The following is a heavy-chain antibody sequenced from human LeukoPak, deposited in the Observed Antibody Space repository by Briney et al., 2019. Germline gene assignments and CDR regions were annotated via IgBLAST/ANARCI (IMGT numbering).Heavy chain of an antibody. Sequence: ASVKVSCKASGYTFTSYYMHWVRQAPGQGLEWMGIINPSGGSTSYAQKFQGRVTMTRDTSTSTVYMELSSLRSEDTAVYYCARVGTMVRGVIPNPDWFDPWGQGTLVTVSS. CDR2: INPSGGST. D-gene: IGHD3-10*01. J-gene: IGHJ5*02. CDR3: ARVGTMVRGVIPNPDWFDP. CDR1: GYTFTSYY. V-gene: IGHV1-46*01.